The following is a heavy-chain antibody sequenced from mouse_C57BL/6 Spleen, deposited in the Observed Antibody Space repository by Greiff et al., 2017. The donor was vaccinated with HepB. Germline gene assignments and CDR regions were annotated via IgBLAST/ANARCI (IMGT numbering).Heavy chain of an antibody. CDR3: ARSRGGSSGGY. CDR2: IYPRSGNT. CDR1: GYTFTSYG. D-gene: IGHD1-1*01. Sequence: QVQLKQSGAELARPGASVKLSCKASGYTFTSYGISWVKQRTGQGLEWIGEIYPRSGNTYYNEKFKGKATLTADKSSSTAYMELRSLTSEDSAVYFCARSRGGSSGGYWGQGTTLTVSS. V-gene: IGHV1-81*01. J-gene: IGHJ2*01.